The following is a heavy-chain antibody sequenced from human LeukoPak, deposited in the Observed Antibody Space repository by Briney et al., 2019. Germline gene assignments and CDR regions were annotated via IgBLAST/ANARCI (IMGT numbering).Heavy chain of an antibody. D-gene: IGHD6-19*01. CDR3: AKGGSGSDGGFDH. V-gene: IGHV3-30*18. CDR2: TSYDGRNA. CDR1: AFTPSSYG. J-gene: IGHJ4*02. Sequence: GGSPRLSCAAPAFTPSSYGMHSVRHAPRKGLECVAVTSYDGRNAYYGDPVKGRFTVSRDNSKNTLYLQMNSLTTEDTAAYFCAKGGSGSDGGFDHSGQGTLVTVSS.